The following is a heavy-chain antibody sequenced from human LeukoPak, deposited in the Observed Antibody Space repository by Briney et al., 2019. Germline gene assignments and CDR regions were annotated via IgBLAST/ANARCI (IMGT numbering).Heavy chain of an antibody. J-gene: IGHJ4*02. Sequence: PGGSLRLSCAASGFTFSSYWMHWVRQAPGKGLVWVSRINSDGSSIMYADSVKGRFTISRDNARNTLYLQINSLRADDTAVYYCAKATGYLLWGQGTLVTVSS. CDR2: INSDGSSI. V-gene: IGHV3-74*03. D-gene: IGHD1-14*01. CDR1: GFTFSSYW. CDR3: AKATGYLL.